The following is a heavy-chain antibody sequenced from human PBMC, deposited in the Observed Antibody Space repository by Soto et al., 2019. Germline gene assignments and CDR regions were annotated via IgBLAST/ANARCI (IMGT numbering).Heavy chain of an antibody. Sequence: QLQLQESGSGLVKPSQTLSLTCAVSGGSISSGGYSWSWIRQPPGKGLEWIGYIYHSGSTYYNPSLKSRVTISVDRSKNQFSLKLSSVTAADTAVYYCARGTMFWSGYPYFDYWGQGTLVTVSS. D-gene: IGHD3-3*01. V-gene: IGHV4-30-2*01. CDR3: ARGTMFWSGYPYFDY. CDR2: IYHSGST. J-gene: IGHJ4*02. CDR1: GGSISSGGYS.